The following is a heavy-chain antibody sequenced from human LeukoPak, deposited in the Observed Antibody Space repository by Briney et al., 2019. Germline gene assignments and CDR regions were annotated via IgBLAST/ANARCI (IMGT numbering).Heavy chain of an antibody. CDR1: GFTFSSYW. D-gene: IGHD3-9*01. Sequence: GGSLRLSCAASGFTFSSYWMHWVRQAPGKGPVWVSRINSDGSSTDYADSVKGRFTISRDNAKNTLYLQMNSLRTEDTAVYYCARDPIGLRYFDWYTWGQGTLVTVSS. CDR3: ARDPIGLRYFDWYT. J-gene: IGHJ5*02. V-gene: IGHV3-74*01. CDR2: INSDGSST.